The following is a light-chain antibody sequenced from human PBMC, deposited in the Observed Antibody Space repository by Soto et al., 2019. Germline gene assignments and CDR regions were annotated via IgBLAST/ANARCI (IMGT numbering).Light chain of an antibody. CDR2: GAS. Sequence: EIVMTQSPATLSVSPGGTATLSCRASQTVSSNLAWYQQKPGQAPRLLIYGASTRATGIPARFSGSGSGTEFTLIISSLQSEDFAVYYCQQYNKWPPITFGQGTRLEI. CDR1: QTVSSN. V-gene: IGKV3-15*01. J-gene: IGKJ5*01. CDR3: QQYNKWPPIT.